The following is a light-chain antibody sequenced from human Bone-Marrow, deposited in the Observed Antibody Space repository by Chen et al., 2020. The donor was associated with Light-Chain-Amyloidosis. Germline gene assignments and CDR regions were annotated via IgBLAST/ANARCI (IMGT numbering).Light chain of an antibody. CDR1: QSISGY. CDR3: QQSYSTPHT. V-gene: IGKV1-39*01. CDR2: AAS. J-gene: IGKJ4*01. Sequence: DVQMNQSPPSLSASVGDRVTITCRASQSISGYLNWYQQKPGKAPKVLIYAASSLQSGVPSRFSGSGSGTDFTLTISSLQPEDFATYYCQQSYSTPHTFGGGTKVEIK.